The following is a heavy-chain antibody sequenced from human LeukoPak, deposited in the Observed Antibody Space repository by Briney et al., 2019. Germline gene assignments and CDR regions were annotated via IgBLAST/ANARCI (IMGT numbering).Heavy chain of an antibody. D-gene: IGHD6-13*01. CDR2: ISSSSSYI. V-gene: IGHV3-21*01. CDR3: ARDRARIAAAGTEDY. J-gene: IGHJ4*02. CDR1: GFTFSSYS. Sequence: PGGSLRLSCAASGFTFSSYSMNWVRQAPGKGLEWVSSISSSSSYIYYADSVKGRFTISRDNAKNSLYLQMNSLRAEDTAVYYCARDRARIAAAGTEDYWGQGTLITVSS.